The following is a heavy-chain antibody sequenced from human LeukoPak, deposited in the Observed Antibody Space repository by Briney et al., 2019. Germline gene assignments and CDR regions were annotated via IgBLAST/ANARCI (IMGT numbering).Heavy chain of an antibody. V-gene: IGHV1-24*01. CDR1: GYTLTELS. Sequence: ASAKVSCKVSGYTLTELSMHWVRQAPGKGLEWMGGFDPEDGETIYAQKFQGRVTMTEDTSTDTAYMELSSLRSEDTAVYYCATRDYDSSGSFDYWGQGTLVTVSS. J-gene: IGHJ4*02. D-gene: IGHD3-22*01. CDR2: FDPEDGET. CDR3: ATRDYDSSGSFDY.